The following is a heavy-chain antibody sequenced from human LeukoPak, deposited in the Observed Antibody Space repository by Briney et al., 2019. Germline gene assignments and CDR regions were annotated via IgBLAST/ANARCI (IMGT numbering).Heavy chain of an antibody. V-gene: IGHV1-69*04. CDR1: GGTFSSYA. CDR2: IIPILGIA. CDR3: ARDRKGPLYGMDV. Sequence: SVKVSCKASGGTFSSYAISWVRQAPGQGLEWMGRIIPILGIANYAQKFQGRVTITADKSTSTAYMELSSLRSEDTAVYYCARDRKGPLYGMDVWGQGTTVTVSS. J-gene: IGHJ6*02.